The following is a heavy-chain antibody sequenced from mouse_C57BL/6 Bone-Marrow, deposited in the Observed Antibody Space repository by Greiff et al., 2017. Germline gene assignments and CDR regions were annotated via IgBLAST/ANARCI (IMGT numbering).Heavy chain of an antibody. Sequence: QVTLKVSGPGILQPSQTLSLTCSFSGFSLSTFGMGVGWIRQPSGKGLEWLAHIWWDDDKYYNPALKSRLTISKDTSKNQVFLKIANVDTADTATYYCARRDYYGSRSYWYFDVWGTGTTVTVSS. V-gene: IGHV8-8*01. CDR2: IWWDDDK. CDR1: GFSLSTFGMG. D-gene: IGHD1-1*01. J-gene: IGHJ1*03. CDR3: ARRDYYGSRSYWYFDV.